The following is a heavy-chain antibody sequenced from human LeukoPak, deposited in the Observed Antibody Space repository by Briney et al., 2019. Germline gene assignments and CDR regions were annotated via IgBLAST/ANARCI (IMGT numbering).Heavy chain of an antibody. CDR2: ISSSGSTI. CDR3: AELGITMIGGV. D-gene: IGHD3-10*02. J-gene: IGHJ6*04. V-gene: IGHV3-48*03. CDR1: GFTFSSFA. Sequence: GGSLRLSCAASGFTFSSFAMNWVRQAPGKGLEWVSYISSSGSTIYYADSVKGRFTISRDNAKNSLYLQMNSLRAEDTAVYYCAELGITMIGGVWGKGTTVTIPS.